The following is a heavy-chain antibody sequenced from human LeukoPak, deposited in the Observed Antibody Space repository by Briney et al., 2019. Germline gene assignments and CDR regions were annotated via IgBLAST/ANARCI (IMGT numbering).Heavy chain of an antibody. CDR1: GFTFSSYG. CDR3: ARDSISYSYGYGYYYYGMDV. D-gene: IGHD5-18*01. V-gene: IGHV3-33*01. Sequence: GWSLRLSCAASGFTFSSYGMHWVRQAPGKGLERLAVIWYDGSNKYYADSVKGRFTISRDNSKNTLYLQMNSLRAEDTAVYYWARDSISYSYGYGYYYYGMDVWGQGTTVTVSS. CDR2: IWYDGSNK. J-gene: IGHJ6*02.